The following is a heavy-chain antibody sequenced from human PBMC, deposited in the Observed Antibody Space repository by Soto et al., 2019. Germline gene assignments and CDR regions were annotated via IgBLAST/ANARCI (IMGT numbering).Heavy chain of an antibody. D-gene: IGHD3-10*01. V-gene: IGHV3-15*07. J-gene: IGHJ6*02. CDR3: THAPGRRGYYGLDV. CDR1: GFTFSNAW. CDR2: IKSKGDGGTT. Sequence: GGSLRLSCAASGFTFSNAWMHWVRQAPGKGLEWVGRIKSKGDGGTTDYDAPVKGRFTISRDDSKNTIYLQMNSLQNEDTAVYYCTHAPGRRGYYGLDVWGQGTTVTVSS.